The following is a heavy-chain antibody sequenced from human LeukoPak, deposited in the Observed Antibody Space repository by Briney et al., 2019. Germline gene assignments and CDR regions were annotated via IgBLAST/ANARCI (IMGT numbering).Heavy chain of an antibody. CDR1: GYTFTSYA. D-gene: IGHD6-6*01. Sequence: ASVKVSCKASGYTFTSYATHWVRQAPGQRLEWMGWINAGNGNTKYSQKFQGRVTITRDTSASTAYMELSSLRSEDTAVYYCARGFIAARPVDYWGQGTLVTVSS. J-gene: IGHJ4*02. V-gene: IGHV1-3*01. CDR3: ARGFIAARPVDY. CDR2: INAGNGNT.